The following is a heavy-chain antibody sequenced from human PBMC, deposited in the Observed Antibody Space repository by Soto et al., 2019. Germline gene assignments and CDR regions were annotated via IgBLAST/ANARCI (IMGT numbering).Heavy chain of an antibody. V-gene: IGHV3-74*01. CDR2: INSDGSST. D-gene: IGHD3-10*01. CDR1: GFTFSSYW. J-gene: IGHJ6*02. Sequence: GGSLRLSCAASGFTFSSYWMHWVRQAPGKGLVWVSRINSDGSSTSYADSVKGRFTISRDNAKNTLYLQMNSLRAEDTAVYYCARGAIMVRGVITPYYYYGMDVWGQGTTVTVSS. CDR3: ARGAIMVRGVITPYYYYGMDV.